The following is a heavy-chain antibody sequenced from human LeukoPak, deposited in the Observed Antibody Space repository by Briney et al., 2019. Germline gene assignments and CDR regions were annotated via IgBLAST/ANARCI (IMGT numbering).Heavy chain of an antibody. CDR1: GGSISSYY. CDR2: IYYSGRT. Sequence: SETLSLTCTVSGGSISSYYWSWIRQPPGKGLEWIGYIYYSGRTNYNPSLKSRVTISVDTSKNQFSLKLSSVTAADTAVYYCARDYGDYVVDYWVQGTLVTVSS. J-gene: IGHJ4*02. D-gene: IGHD4-17*01. CDR3: ARDYGDYVVDY. V-gene: IGHV4-59*01.